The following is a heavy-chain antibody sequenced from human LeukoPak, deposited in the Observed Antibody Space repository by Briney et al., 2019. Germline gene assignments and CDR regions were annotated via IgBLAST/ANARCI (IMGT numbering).Heavy chain of an antibody. D-gene: IGHD3-22*01. CDR3: ASLPRYYDSSGYYYPRDY. J-gene: IGHJ4*02. CDR1: GFTFSAYW. CDR2: INHSGST. Sequence: GSLRLSCEVSGFTFSAYWMSWIRQPPGKGLEWIGEINHSGSTNYNPSLKSRVTISVDTSKNQFSLKLSSVTAADTAVYYCASLPRYYDSSGYYYPRDYWGQGTLVTVSS. V-gene: IGHV4-34*01.